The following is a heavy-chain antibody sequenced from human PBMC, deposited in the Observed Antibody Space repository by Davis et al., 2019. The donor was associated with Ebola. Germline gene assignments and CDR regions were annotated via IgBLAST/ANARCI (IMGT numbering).Heavy chain of an antibody. V-gene: IGHV4-30-2*01. CDR3: ARAPHFYDNSGYLRGAFDI. J-gene: IGHJ3*02. CDR2: IFHSGIT. D-gene: IGHD3-22*01. CDR1: GGSISSGGYF. Sequence: MPSETLSLTCTVSGGSISSGGYFWNWIRQPPGKGLEWIGYIFHSGITSYKPSLQSRLTMSVAKSRNEFSLKLSSVTAADTAVYYCARAPHFYDNSGYLRGAFDIWGQGTMVTVSS.